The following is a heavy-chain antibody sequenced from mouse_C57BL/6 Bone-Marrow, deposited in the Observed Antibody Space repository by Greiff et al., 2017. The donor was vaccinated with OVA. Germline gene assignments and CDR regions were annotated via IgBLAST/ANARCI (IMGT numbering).Heavy chain of an antibody. CDR3: ARQLRLLAY. Sequence: EVLLVESGGDLVKPGGSLKLSCAASGFTFSSYGMSWVRQTPDKRLEWVATISSGGSYTYYPDSVKGRFTISRDNANNTLYLQMSSLKSEDTAMYYCARQLRLLAYWGQGTLVTGSA. J-gene: IGHJ3*01. D-gene: IGHD3-2*02. V-gene: IGHV5-6*01. CDR2: ISSGGSYT. CDR1: GFTFSSYG.